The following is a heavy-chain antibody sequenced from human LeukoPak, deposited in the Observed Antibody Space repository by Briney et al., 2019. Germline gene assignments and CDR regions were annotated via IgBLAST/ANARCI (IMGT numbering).Heavy chain of an antibody. CDR2: ISSSGSTI. CDR1: GFTFSSSK. V-gene: IGHV3-48*03. CDR3: ARIPTVVTPLYYFDS. D-gene: IGHD4-23*01. Sequence: GGSLRLSCAASGFTFSSSKMNWVRQAPGKGLEWVSYISSSGSTIYYADSVKGRFTISRDNAKNSLYLQMNSLRAEDTAVYYCARIPTVVTPLYYFDSCGQGTLVTVSS. J-gene: IGHJ4*02.